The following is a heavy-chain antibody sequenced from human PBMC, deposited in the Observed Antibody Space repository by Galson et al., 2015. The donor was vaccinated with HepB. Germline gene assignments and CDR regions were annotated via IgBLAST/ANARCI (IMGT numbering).Heavy chain of an antibody. J-gene: IGHJ6*03. V-gene: IGHV1-8*01. CDR3: ARGIPARVGSYYYYYMDV. Sequence: SVKVSCKASGYAFTSYDINWVRQATGQRLEWMGWMNPNSGNTGYAQKFQGRVSMTRNTSISTAYMELSSLRSEDTAVYYCARGIPARVGSYYYYYMDVWGKGTTVTVSS. CDR2: MNPNSGNT. D-gene: IGHD6-6*01. CDR1: GYAFTSYD.